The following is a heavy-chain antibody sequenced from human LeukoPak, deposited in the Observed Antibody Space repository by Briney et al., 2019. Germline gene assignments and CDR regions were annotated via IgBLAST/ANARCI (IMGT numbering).Heavy chain of an antibody. J-gene: IGHJ4*02. CDR1: GFTFSDYA. V-gene: IGHV3-21*01. CDR2: ISRSASNI. CDR3: ARDPEGFGATYFDY. D-gene: IGHD3-16*01. Sequence: GGSLRLSCAASGFTFSDYAMSWVRQAPGKGPEWVSSISRSASNIYYADSVKGRFTISRDNAKNSFYLQMNSLRAEDTAVFYCARDPEGFGATYFDYWGQGTLVTVSS.